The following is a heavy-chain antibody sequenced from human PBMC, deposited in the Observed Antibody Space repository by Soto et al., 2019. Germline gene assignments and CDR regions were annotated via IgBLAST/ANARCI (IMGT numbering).Heavy chain of an antibody. CDR3: ARSFLVLRFLEWPHNWFDP. CDR2: IYYSGST. Sequence: QVQLQESGPGLVKPSQTLSLTCTVSGGSISSGDYYWSWIRQPPGKGLEWIGYIYYSGSTYYNPSLKSRVTIPVDTSKNQFSVKLSSVTAADTAVYYCARSFLVLRFLEWPHNWFDPWGQGTLVTVSS. D-gene: IGHD3-3*01. J-gene: IGHJ5*02. V-gene: IGHV4-30-4*01. CDR1: GGSISSGDYY.